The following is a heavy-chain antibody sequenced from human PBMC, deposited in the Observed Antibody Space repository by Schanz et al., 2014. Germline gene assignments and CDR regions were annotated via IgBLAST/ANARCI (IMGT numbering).Heavy chain of an antibody. J-gene: IGHJ3*01. Sequence: QVQLVDSGGGLVKPGGSLRLSCAASGFTFSDYYMTWIRQAPGKGLEWVSDISDSGDSTHYADSVKGRFTISRDNGKSSLYRQQNSLKPESSPVYFCARDYEVNFSPPRHDAFDVWGQGTVVTVSS. D-gene: IGHD3-16*01. CDR1: GFTFSDYY. V-gene: IGHV3-11*06. CDR2: ISDSGDST. CDR3: ARDYEVNFSPPRHDAFDV.